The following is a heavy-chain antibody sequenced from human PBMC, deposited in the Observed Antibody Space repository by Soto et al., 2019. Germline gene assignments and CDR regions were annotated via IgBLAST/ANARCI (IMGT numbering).Heavy chain of an antibody. CDR3: AKASRRSYDYIWGSYRPFYFDY. CDR2: ISWNSGSI. J-gene: IGHJ4*02. V-gene: IGHV3-9*01. Sequence: EVQLVESGGGLVQPGRSLRLSCAASGFTFDDYAMHWVRQAPGKGLEWVSGISWNSGSIGYADSVKGRFTISRDNAKNSLYLQINSLRAEDTALYYCAKASRRSYDYIWGSYRPFYFDYWGQGTLVTVSS. D-gene: IGHD3-16*02. CDR1: GFTFDDYA.